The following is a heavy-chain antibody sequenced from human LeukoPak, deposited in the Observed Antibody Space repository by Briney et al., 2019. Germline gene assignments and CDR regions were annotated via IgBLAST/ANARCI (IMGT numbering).Heavy chain of an antibody. Sequence: GGSLRLSCAASGFTFSNAWMSWVRQAPGKGLEWVSYISSSGSTIYYADSVKGRFTISRDNSKNTLYLQMNSLRAEDTAVYYCAKIGANVGFWGQGTLVTVSS. CDR3: AKIGANVGF. V-gene: IGHV3-11*01. CDR1: GFTFSNAW. D-gene: IGHD4/OR15-4a*01. J-gene: IGHJ4*02. CDR2: ISSSGSTI.